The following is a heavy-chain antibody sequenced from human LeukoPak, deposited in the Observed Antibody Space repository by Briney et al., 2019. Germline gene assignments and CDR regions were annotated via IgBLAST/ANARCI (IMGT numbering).Heavy chain of an antibody. D-gene: IGHD4-17*01. CDR1: GGSISSYY. Sequence: PSETLSLTCTVSGGSISSYYWSWIRQPPGKGLEWIGEINHSGSTNYNPSLKSRVTISVDTSKNQFSLKLSSVTAADTAVYYCARGTTTVTTYYYYYYMDVWGKGTTVTISS. J-gene: IGHJ6*03. CDR2: INHSGST. V-gene: IGHV4-34*01. CDR3: ARGTTTVTTYYYYYYMDV.